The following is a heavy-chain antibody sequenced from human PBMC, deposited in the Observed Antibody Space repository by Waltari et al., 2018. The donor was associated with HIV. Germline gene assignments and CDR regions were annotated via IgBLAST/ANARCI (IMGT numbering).Heavy chain of an antibody. CDR1: GFTFSSYA. V-gene: IGHV3-30*01. J-gene: IGHJ4*02. D-gene: IGHD4-17*01. CDR2: ISYDGRNK. Sequence: QVQLVESGGGVVQPGRSLRLSCAASGFTFSSYAMHWVRQAPGKGLEWVEVISYDGRNKYYADSVKGRFNISRDNSKNTLYLQMNSLRAEDTAVYYCARPMNYGDYPYYFDYWGQGTLVTVSS. CDR3: ARPMNYGDYPYYFDY.